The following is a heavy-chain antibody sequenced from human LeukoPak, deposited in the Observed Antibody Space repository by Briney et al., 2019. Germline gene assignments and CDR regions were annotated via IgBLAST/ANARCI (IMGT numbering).Heavy chain of an antibody. CDR2: IYYSGST. J-gene: IGHJ4*02. CDR3: ARVSGYDWESFYDY. Sequence: KTSETLSLTCTVSGGSISSYYWSWIRQPPGKGLEWIGYIYYSGSTNYNPSLKSRVTISVDTSKNQFSLKLNSVTAADTAMYYCARVSGYDWESFYDYWGQGTLVTVSS. V-gene: IGHV4-59*01. D-gene: IGHD5-12*01. CDR1: GGSISSYY.